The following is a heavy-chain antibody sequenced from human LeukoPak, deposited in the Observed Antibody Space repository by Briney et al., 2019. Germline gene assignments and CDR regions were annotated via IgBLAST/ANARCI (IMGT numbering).Heavy chain of an antibody. CDR3: ATHHYDSRAGLDY. CDR1: GFTFRTYW. J-gene: IGHJ4*02. CDR2: INQVGSEK. V-gene: IGHV3-7*01. Sequence: PGGSLRLSCAASGFTFRTYWMSWVRQAPGKGLEWVANINQVGSEKYYVDSVKGRFTISRDNANNSLYLQMNSLRAEDTAVYYCATHHYDSRAGLDYWGQGTLVTVSS. D-gene: IGHD3-22*01.